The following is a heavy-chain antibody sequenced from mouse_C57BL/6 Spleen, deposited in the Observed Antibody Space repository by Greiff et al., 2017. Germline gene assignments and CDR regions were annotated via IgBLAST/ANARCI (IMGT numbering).Heavy chain of an antibody. CDR3: ARSSTNWVGGFDY. J-gene: IGHJ2*01. CDR2: IDPNSGGT. Sequence: VKQSCKASGYTFTSYWMHWVKQRPGRGLEWIGRIDPNSGGTKYNEKFKSKATLTVDKPSSTAYMQLSSLTSEDSAVYYCARSSTNWVGGFDYWGQGTTLTVSS. D-gene: IGHD4-1*01. V-gene: IGHV1-72*01. CDR1: GYTFTSYW.